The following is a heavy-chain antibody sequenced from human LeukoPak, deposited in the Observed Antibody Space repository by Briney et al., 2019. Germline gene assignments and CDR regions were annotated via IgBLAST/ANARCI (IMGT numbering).Heavy chain of an antibody. Sequence: SETLSLTCTVSDGSITTDDYFWSWIRQPPGKGLEWIGYISHSGRTLSNPSLESRVTMSVDRSRNQFSLKLSSVTAADTAVYYCARLKKGDGSYPYYYYYYGMDVWGQGTTVTVSS. D-gene: IGHD1-26*01. J-gene: IGHJ6*02. CDR1: DGSITTDDYF. CDR3: ARLKKGDGSYPYYYYYYGMDV. CDR2: ISHSGRT. V-gene: IGHV4-30-2*01.